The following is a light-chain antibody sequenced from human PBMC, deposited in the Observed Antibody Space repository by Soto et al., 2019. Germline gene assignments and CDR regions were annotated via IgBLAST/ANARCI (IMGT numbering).Light chain of an antibody. V-gene: IGKV3-11*01. CDR3: QPRSNWPLT. J-gene: IGKJ4*01. Sequence: EIVLTQSPATLSLSPGERATLSCRASQSVSSYLAWYQQKPGQAPRLLIYDASNRAAGIPARFSGSGSGTDFTLHISSLEPEDFAVYYCQPRSNWPLTFGGGTKVEIK. CDR2: DAS. CDR1: QSVSSY.